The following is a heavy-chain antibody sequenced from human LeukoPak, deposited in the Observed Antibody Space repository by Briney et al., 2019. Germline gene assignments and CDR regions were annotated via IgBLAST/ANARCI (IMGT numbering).Heavy chain of an antibody. V-gene: IGHV4-34*01. CDR2: INHSGST. CDR1: GGSFSGYY. J-gene: IGHJ4*02. Sequence: SETLSLTCAVYGGSFSGYYWSWIRQSPGKGLEWIGEINHSGSTNHSPSLKNRVTISVDTSKNQFSLKLRSVTAADTAVYYCARGPLYYYDSSSRSYYFDYWGQGTLVTVSS. CDR3: ARGPLYYYDSSSRSYYFDY. D-gene: IGHD3-22*01.